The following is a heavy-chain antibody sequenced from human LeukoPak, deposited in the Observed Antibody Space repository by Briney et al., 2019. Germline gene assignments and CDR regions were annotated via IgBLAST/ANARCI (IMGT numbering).Heavy chain of an antibody. CDR2: IYSSGST. CDR3: ARGGSSGPDY. V-gene: IGHV4-4*07. CDR1: GGSISSYY. Sequence: SETLSLTCTVSGGSISSYYCSWIRQPAGKGLEWIGRIYSSGSTNYNASLKSRVTISVDKSKNQFSLKLSSVTAADTAMYYCARGGSSGPDYWGQGTLVTASS. J-gene: IGHJ4*02. D-gene: IGHD6-19*01.